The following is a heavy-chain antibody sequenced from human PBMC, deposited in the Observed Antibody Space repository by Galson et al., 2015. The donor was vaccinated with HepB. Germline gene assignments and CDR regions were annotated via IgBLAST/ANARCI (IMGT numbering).Heavy chain of an antibody. D-gene: IGHD1-26*01. CDR3: ARQAIVGARTYYYYYMDV. CDR2: ISYDGSNK. CDR1: GFTFSNYA. J-gene: IGHJ6*03. V-gene: IGHV3-30-3*01. Sequence: SLRLSCAASGFTFSNYAVRWVRQAPGKGLEWVAVISYDGSNKYYADSVKGRFTISRDNSKNTLFLQMNSLRGEDTAVYYCARQAIVGARTYYYYYMDVWGKGTTVTVSS.